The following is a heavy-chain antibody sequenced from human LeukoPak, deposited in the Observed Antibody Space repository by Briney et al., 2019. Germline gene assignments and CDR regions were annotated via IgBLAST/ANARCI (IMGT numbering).Heavy chain of an antibody. J-gene: IGHJ4*02. Sequence: PGGSLRLSCTASGFTFSNYAMSWVRQAPGKGLEWISAITGGGDDTYSADSVKGRFTISRDNSRNTLYLQMNSLRVEDTALYYCAKGSSSPRPYYFDYWGQGALVTVSS. CDR3: AKGSSSPRPYYFDY. CDR2: ITGGGDDT. V-gene: IGHV3-23*01. D-gene: IGHD6-6*01. CDR1: GFTFSNYA.